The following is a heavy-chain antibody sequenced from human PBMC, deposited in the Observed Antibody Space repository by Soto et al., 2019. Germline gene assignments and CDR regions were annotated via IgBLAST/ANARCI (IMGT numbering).Heavy chain of an antibody. CDR2: INYSGVST. CDR3: VTDPNWEWGY. J-gene: IGHJ4*02. V-gene: IGHV3-23*01. Sequence: GALRLSCAASGFAFSRNYMNWFRQRPGKGLEWVSNINYSGVSTYYSDAVKGRFTISRDNSKNILYLEMNSLKVDDTAVYYCVTDPNWEWGYWGQGALVTVSS. D-gene: IGHD1-1*01. CDR1: GFAFSRNY.